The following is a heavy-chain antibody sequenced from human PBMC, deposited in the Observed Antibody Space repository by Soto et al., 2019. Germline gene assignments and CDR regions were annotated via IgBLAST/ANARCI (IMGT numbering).Heavy chain of an antibody. CDR1: GYTFTSYG. CDR3: ARVAGELLSDGPEPTDY. D-gene: IGHD1-26*01. Sequence: ASVKVSCKASGYTFTSYGISWVRQAPGQGLEWMGWISAYNGNTNYAQKLQGRVTMTTDTSTSTAYMELRGLRSDDTAVYYCARVAGELLSDGPEPTDYWGQGTLVTVSS. J-gene: IGHJ4*02. CDR2: ISAYNGNT. V-gene: IGHV1-18*01.